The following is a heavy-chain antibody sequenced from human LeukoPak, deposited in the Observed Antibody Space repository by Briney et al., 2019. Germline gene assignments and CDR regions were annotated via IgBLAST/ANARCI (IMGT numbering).Heavy chain of an antibody. J-gene: IGHJ4*02. CDR1: GFTFSSYG. D-gene: IGHD6-19*01. V-gene: IGHV3-33*06. CDR2: IWYDGSNK. Sequence: GSLRLSCAASGFTFSSYGMHWVRQAPGKGLEWVAVIWYDGSNKYYADSVKGRFTISRGNSKNTLYLQMNSLRAEDTAVYYCAKDGDSSGWYGGYYFDYWGQGTLVTVSS. CDR3: AKDGDSSGWYGGYYFDY.